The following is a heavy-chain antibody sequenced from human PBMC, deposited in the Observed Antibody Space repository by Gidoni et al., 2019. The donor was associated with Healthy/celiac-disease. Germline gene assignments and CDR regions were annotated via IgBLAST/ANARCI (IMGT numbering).Heavy chain of an antibody. Sequence: QVQLVASGGGVVEPGRSLRLSCEASGFTFSSYAMHGGRQGPGQGLECVAVISYDGSNKCYADSVKGRFTISRDNSKNTLYLQMNSRRAEDTAVYYCARDGGGYCSSTSCQIEGFDPWGQGTLVTVSS. J-gene: IGHJ5*02. CDR2: ISYDGSNK. CDR1: GFTFSSYA. CDR3: ARDGGGYCSSTSCQIEGFDP. D-gene: IGHD2-2*01. V-gene: IGHV3-30*04.